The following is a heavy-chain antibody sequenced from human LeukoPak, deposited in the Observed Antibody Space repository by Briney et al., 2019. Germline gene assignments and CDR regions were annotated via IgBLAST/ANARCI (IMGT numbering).Heavy chain of an antibody. J-gene: IGHJ3*02. CDR2: ISYDGSNK. V-gene: IGHV3-30*03. CDR1: GFTFSSYG. Sequence: GGSLRLSCAASGFTFSSYGMHWVRQAPGKGLEWVAVISYDGSNKYYADSVKGRFTISRDNSKNTLYLQMNSLRVEDTAVYYCARDLRNHDFGSGGAFDISGQGTMVTVYS. D-gene: IGHD3-3*01. CDR3: ARDLRNHDFGSGGAFDI.